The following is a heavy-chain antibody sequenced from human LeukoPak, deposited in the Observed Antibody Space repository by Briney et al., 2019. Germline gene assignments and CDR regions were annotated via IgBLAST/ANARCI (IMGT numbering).Heavy chain of an antibody. J-gene: IGHJ4*02. Sequence: GGSLRLSCVASGFTVSSNYMSWVRQAPGKGLEWVSSIYSGGSTYHADSVKGRFTISRDNSKNTLYLQMNSLRVEDTAVYYCARNSPYDFWSGYYYFDYWGQGTLVTVSS. D-gene: IGHD3-3*01. CDR3: ARNSPYDFWSGYYYFDY. CDR2: IYSGGST. V-gene: IGHV3-53*01. CDR1: GFTVSSNY.